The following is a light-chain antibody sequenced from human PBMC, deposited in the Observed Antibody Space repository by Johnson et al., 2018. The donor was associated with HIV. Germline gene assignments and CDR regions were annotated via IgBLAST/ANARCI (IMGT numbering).Light chain of an antibody. J-gene: IGLJ1*01. CDR2: ENN. CDR1: SSDMGNYA. CDR3: GTWDTSLNAFV. Sequence: HSVLTQPPSVSAAPGQKVTISCSGSSSDMGNYAVSWYQQLPGTAPKLLIYENNKRPSGIPDRFSGSKSGMSATLAITGLQTGAEADYYCGTWDTSLNAFVLGTGTSVIVL. V-gene: IGLV1-51*02.